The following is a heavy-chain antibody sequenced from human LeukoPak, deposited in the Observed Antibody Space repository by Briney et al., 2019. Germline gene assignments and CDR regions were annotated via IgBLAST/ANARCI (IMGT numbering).Heavy chain of an antibody. CDR3: ARGRNDNYYYYYYMDV. Sequence: ASVKVSCKASGYTFTSYDINWVRQATGQGLEWMGWMNPNSGNTGYAQKFQGRVTMTRNTSISTAYMELSSLRSEDTAVYYCARGRNDNYYYYYYMDVWGKGTTVTVSS. CDR2: MNPNSGNT. D-gene: IGHD3-9*01. J-gene: IGHJ6*03. CDR1: GYTFTSYD. V-gene: IGHV1-8*01.